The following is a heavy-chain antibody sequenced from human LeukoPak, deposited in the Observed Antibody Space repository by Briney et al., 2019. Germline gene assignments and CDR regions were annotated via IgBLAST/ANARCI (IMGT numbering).Heavy chain of an antibody. J-gene: IGHJ4*02. D-gene: IGHD5-12*01. CDR1: GFTFSSYG. V-gene: IGHV3-33*01. Sequence: GGSLRLSCAASGFTFSSYGMHWVRQVPGKGLEWVAGIWYDESNKYYAYSVEGRFTISGDNSKNTLDLEMNSLRAEDTAVYYCARDGRRTATQPRGDYDYWGQGTLVTVSS. CDR2: IWYDESNK. CDR3: ARDGRRTATQPRGDYDY.